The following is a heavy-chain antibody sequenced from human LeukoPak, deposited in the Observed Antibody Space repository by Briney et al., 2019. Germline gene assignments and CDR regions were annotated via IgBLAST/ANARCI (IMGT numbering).Heavy chain of an antibody. D-gene: IGHD3-22*01. CDR2: INIDGSSG. V-gene: IGHV3-74*01. J-gene: IGHJ5*02. Sequence: GGSLRLSCAASGFTFRSYWMHWVRQAPGKGLVWVSRINIDGSSGSYADSVEGRFTISRDNAKNTVYLQMNSLRAEDTAVYYCARGPYYYDSSGYFNWFDPWGQGTLVTVSS. CDR1: GFTFRSYW. CDR3: ARGPYYYDSSGYFNWFDP.